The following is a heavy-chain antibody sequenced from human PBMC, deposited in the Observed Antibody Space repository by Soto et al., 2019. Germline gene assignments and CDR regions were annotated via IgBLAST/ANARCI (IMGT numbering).Heavy chain of an antibody. CDR2: INPTGGST. CDR1: GYTFTNYY. V-gene: IGHV1-46*01. J-gene: IGHJ4*02. CDR3: ARGHARTYDSLTGYYPVLEF. Sequence: QVQLVQSGAEVKKPGASVKVFCKASGYTFTNYYMHWVRQAPGQGLEWMGIINPTGGSTSYAQKFQGRVTMTRDTSTSTMYMELSTLKSEDTAVYYCARGHARTYDSLTGYYPVLEFWGQGTLVTVSS. D-gene: IGHD3-9*01.